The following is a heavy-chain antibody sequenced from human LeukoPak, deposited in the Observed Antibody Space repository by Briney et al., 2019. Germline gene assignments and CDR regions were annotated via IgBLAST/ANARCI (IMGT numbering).Heavy chain of an antibody. V-gene: IGHV3-30*02. Sequence: GGSLRLSCAASGFTFSSYGMHWVRQAPGKGLEWVAFIRYDGSNKYYADSVKGRFTISRDNSKNTLYLQMNSLRAGDTAVYYCAKVGHRVVVVPAAIYAFDIWGQGTMVTVSS. CDR1: GFTFSSYG. CDR3: AKVGHRVVVVPAAIYAFDI. J-gene: IGHJ3*02. D-gene: IGHD2-2*01. CDR2: IRYDGSNK.